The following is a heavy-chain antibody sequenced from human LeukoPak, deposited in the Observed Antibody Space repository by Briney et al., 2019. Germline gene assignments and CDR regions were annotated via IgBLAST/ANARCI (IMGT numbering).Heavy chain of an antibody. Sequence: GGSLRLSCVACGFTVSRYWMTWVRQAAGKGGEWVANIKQDGCEKYYVDSVKARFTISRDNAKNSLYLQLNSLRPDDTAVYFCATARIDYWGQGTLVTVSS. CDR1: GFTVSRYW. J-gene: IGHJ4*02. V-gene: IGHV3-7*03. CDR3: ATARIDY. CDR2: IKQDGCEK. D-gene: IGHD1-14*01.